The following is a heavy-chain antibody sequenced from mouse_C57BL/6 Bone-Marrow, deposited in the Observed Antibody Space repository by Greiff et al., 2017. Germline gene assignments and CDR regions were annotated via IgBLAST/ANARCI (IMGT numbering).Heavy chain of an antibody. Sequence: QVTLKESGPGILQSSQTLSLTCSFSGFSLSTSGMGVSWIRQHPGMGLEGLAHIYWDDDKRYNPSLKSRLTLSKDTSRNQVFLKITRVDTADTAAYYCARWRYRYYVDYWGQGTTLTVSS. V-gene: IGHV8-12*01. CDR2: IYWDDDK. CDR3: ARWRYRYYVDY. D-gene: IGHD2-14*01. J-gene: IGHJ2*01. CDR1: GFSLSTSGMG.